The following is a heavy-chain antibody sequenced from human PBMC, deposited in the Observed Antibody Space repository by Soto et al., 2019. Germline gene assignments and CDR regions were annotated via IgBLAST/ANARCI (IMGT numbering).Heavy chain of an antibody. CDR1: GGSISSYY. Sequence: SETLSLTCTVSGGSISSYYWSWIRQPPGKGLEWIGYIYYSGSTNYNPSLKSRVTISVDTSKNQFSLKLSSVTAADTAVYYCARDRSFLYYYGMDVWGQGTTVTVS. CDR3: ARDRSFLYYYGMDV. CDR2: IYYSGST. J-gene: IGHJ6*02. V-gene: IGHV4-59*01.